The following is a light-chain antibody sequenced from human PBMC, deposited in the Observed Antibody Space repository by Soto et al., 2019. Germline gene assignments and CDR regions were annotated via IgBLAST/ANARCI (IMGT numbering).Light chain of an antibody. V-gene: IGLV2-23*01. Sequence: SALTQPASVSGSPGQSITISCTGTSSDVGSYNLVSWYQQHPGKAPKLVIYEGSKRPSGVSNRFSGSKSGNTASLTISGLQAEDEADYYCCSYAGSHVVFGGGTKLTVL. J-gene: IGLJ2*01. CDR1: SSDVGSYNL. CDR3: CSYAGSHVV. CDR2: EGS.